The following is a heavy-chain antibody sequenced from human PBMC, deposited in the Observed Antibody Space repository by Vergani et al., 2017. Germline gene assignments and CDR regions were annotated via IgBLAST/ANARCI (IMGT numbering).Heavy chain of an antibody. V-gene: IGHV1-2*02. D-gene: IGHD1-26*01. J-gene: IGHJ4*03. Sequence: QVQLVQFGAEVKKPGASGKASCKAPGNTFTDYFMHWVRQAPGQGLEWMGWINPKSGGTNNAQQFQGRVTMTRDTSIRKAYMGLRNLRSNDTAEYYLARVGSISNRDYFDYWGQGTMVTVSA. CDR2: INPKSGGT. CDR3: ARVGSISNRDYFDY. CDR1: GNTFTDYF.